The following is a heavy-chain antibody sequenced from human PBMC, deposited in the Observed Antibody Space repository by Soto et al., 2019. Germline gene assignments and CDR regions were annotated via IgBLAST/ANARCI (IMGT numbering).Heavy chain of an antibody. CDR3: AKAREGPVRYGMDV. CDR1: GFTFTSYA. CDR2: ISGSGGST. J-gene: IGHJ6*02. V-gene: IGHV3-23*01. D-gene: IGHD1-26*01. Sequence: PGGSLRLSCAASGFTFTSYAMSWVRQAPGEGLEWVSAISGSGGSTYYADSVKGRFSISRDNSKNTLYLQMNSLRAEDTAVYHCAKAREGPVRYGMDVWGQGTTVTVAS.